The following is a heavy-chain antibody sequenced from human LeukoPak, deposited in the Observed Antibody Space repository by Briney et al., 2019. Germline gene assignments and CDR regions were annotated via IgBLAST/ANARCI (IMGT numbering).Heavy chain of an antibody. CDR3: ARDRSYDFWSGYSTPDY. V-gene: IGHV3-33*08. D-gene: IGHD3-3*01. CDR1: GFTFSSYS. CDR2: IWYDGSNK. Sequence: GGSLRLSCAASGFTFSSYSMNWVRQAPGKGREWVAVIWYDGSNKYYADSVKGRFTISRDNSKNTLDLQMNSLRAEDTAVYYCARDRSYDFWSGYSTPDYWGQGTLVTVSS. J-gene: IGHJ4*02.